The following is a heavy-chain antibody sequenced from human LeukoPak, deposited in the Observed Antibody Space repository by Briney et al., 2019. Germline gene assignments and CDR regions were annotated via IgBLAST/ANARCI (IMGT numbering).Heavy chain of an antibody. CDR3: TTGTYYYDSSGLKN. CDR1: GFSISGYG. V-gene: IGHV3-33*03. CDR2: ICSDGSHA. Sequence: GGSLRLSCAASGFSISGYGMHWVRQAPGKGLEAVAVICSDGSHAYYPDSVKGRFTISRDNSKNTLYLQMNSLKTEDTAVYYCTTGTYYYDSSGLKNWGQGTLVTVSS. J-gene: IGHJ4*02. D-gene: IGHD3-22*01.